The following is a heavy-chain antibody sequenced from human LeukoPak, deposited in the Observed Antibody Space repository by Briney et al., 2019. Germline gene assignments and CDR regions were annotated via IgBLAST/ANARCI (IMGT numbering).Heavy chain of an antibody. CDR3: ASSGLIVAFDI. V-gene: IGHV4-34*01. CDR2: INHSGST. CDR1: GASFSGYF. D-gene: IGHD2-15*01. J-gene: IGHJ3*02. Sequence: SETLSLTCAVYGASFSGYFWTWVRQPPGKGLQWIGEINHSGSTNYDPSLKSRVTISVDTSKNQFSLRLSSVTAADTAVYYCASSGLIVAFDIWGQGTMITVSS.